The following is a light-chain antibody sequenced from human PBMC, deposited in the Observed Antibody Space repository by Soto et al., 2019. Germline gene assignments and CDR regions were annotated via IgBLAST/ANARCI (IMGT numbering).Light chain of an antibody. CDR3: QQYDNLLSFT. J-gene: IGKJ3*01. V-gene: IGKV1-33*01. CDR2: DAS. CDR1: QDISNY. Sequence: DIQMTQSPSSLSASVGDRVTITCQASQDISNYLNWYQQKPGKAPKLLIYDASNLETGVPSRFSGSGSGTDFTFTISSLQPEDLATYYCQQYDNLLSFTFGPGTKVDIK.